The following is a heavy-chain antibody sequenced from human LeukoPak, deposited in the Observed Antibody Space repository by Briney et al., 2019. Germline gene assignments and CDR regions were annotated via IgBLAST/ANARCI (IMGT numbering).Heavy chain of an antibody. CDR3: SRESGASCPFGY. J-gene: IGHJ4*02. CDR2: IYTSGTT. CDR1: GGSISSYY. D-gene: IGHD1-26*01. Sequence: SGTLSLTCTVSGGSISSYYWSWIRQPAGKGLEWIGRIYTSGTTNYNPSLKSRVTISLDGSRNQLSLTLTSVTAADTAIYYCSRESGASCPFGYWGQGTLVIVPS. V-gene: IGHV4-4*07.